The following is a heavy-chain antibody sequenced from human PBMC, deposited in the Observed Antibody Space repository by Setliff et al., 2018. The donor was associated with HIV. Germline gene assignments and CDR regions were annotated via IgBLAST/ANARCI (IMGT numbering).Heavy chain of an antibody. CDR2: IIPISGTV. CDR1: GGTFSSYA. V-gene: IGHV1-69*05. D-gene: IGHD2-2*01. J-gene: IGHJ5*02. CDR3: ARDFGGYCSSMSCPGLFDP. Sequence: SVKVSCKASGGTFSSYAISWVRQAPGQGLEWMGGIIPISGTVNYAQKFWGRVTITTNESTSTAYMEMSSLRSEDTAVYCCARDFGGYCSSMSCPGLFDPWGQGTLVTVSS.